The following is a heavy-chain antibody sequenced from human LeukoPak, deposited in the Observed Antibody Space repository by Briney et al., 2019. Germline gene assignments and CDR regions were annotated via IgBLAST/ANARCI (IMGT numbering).Heavy chain of an antibody. V-gene: IGHV1-46*01. D-gene: IGHD3-10*01. CDR1: RYTFTTYY. Sequence: ASVKVSCKASRYTFTTYYIHWVRQAPGQGLEWMGMINPGAGDTTYAQKFQNRVTMTRDTSTSTVYMELSSLRSEDTAMYYCARTYGSGSYYKYYYDYWGQGALVTVSS. CDR3: ARTYGSGSYYKYYYDY. CDR2: INPGAGDT. J-gene: IGHJ4*02.